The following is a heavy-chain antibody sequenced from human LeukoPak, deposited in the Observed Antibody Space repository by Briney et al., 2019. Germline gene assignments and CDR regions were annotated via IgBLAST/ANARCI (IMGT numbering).Heavy chain of an antibody. CDR2: IYYSGST. CDR3: ASNYYGAGSLDY. V-gene: IGHV4-59*08. Sequence: PSETLSLTCTVSGGSLSSYYWSWIRQPPGKGLEWIGYIYYSGSTNYNPSLKSRVTISVDTSKNQFSLKLSSVTAADTAVYYCASNYYGAGSLDYWGQGNLVTVSS. J-gene: IGHJ4*02. D-gene: IGHD3-10*01. CDR1: GGSLSSYY.